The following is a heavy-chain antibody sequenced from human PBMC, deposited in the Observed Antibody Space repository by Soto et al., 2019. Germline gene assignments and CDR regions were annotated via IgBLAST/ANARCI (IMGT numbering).Heavy chain of an antibody. CDR2: IIPIFGTA. CDR3: ARGSCLVGFDS. D-gene: IGHD6-19*01. J-gene: IGHJ4*02. CDR1: GGTFSSYA. V-gene: IGHV1-69*06. Sequence: QVQLVQSGAEVKKPGSSVKVSCNASGGTFSSYAISWVRQAPGQGLEWMGGIIPIFGTANYAQKFQGRVTITADKSTSTDYMELSRLRSEDTAVYYCARGSCLVGFDSWGQGTLVTVSS.